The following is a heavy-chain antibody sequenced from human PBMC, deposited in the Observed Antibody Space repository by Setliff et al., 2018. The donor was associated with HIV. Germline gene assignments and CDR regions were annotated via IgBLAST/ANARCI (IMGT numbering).Heavy chain of an antibody. V-gene: IGHV3-7*05. Sequence: PGGSLRLSCVASGFSFSNYWMSRVRQAPGKGLEWMANIKQDGSEKYYVDSVKGRFTISRDNAKNSLYLQMNSLRAEDTAVYYCARDQGVLYSSWYVYWGQGTLVTVSS. CDR3: ARDQGVLYSSWYVY. J-gene: IGHJ4*02. D-gene: IGHD5-12*01. CDR1: GFSFSNYW. CDR2: IKQDGSEK.